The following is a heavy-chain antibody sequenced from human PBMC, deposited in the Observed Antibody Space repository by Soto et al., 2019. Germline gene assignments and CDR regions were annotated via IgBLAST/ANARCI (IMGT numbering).Heavy chain of an antibody. D-gene: IGHD6-19*01. Sequence: GGSLRLSCAASGFTVSSNYMSWVRQAPGKGLEWVSVIYSGGSTYYADSVKGRFTISRDNSKNTLYLQMNSLRAEDTAVYYCARDRQWLEHQYYYYYGMDVWGQGTTVTVSS. CDR2: IYSGGST. J-gene: IGHJ6*02. CDR3: ARDRQWLEHQYYYYYGMDV. V-gene: IGHV3-53*01. CDR1: GFTVSSNY.